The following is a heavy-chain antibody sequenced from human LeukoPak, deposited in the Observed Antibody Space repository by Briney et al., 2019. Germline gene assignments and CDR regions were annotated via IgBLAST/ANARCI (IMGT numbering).Heavy chain of an antibody. D-gene: IGHD3-16*02. Sequence: PGGSLRPSCAASGFTFSSYAMSWVRQAPGEGLEWVSAISGSGANSYYTDSVRGRFTISRDNSKDTLFLQMNSLRAEDTAIYYCAGDMQLSTWGLGTMVTVSS. V-gene: IGHV3-23*01. CDR3: AGDMQLST. CDR1: GFTFSSYA. J-gene: IGHJ3*01. CDR2: ISGSGANS.